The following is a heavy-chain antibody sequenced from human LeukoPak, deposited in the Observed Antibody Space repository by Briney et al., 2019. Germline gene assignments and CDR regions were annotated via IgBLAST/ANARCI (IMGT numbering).Heavy chain of an antibody. CDR3: ARDTNYYDTSGHYSGSDFDY. V-gene: IGHV3-21*01. CDR2: ITSTSYI. D-gene: IGHD3-22*01. CDR1: GFTFSTYT. J-gene: IGHJ4*02. Sequence: GGSLRLSCAASGFTFSTYTMNWVRQAPGKGLEWVSSITSTSYIYYSDSVKGRFTISRDDAKKSLFLQMSSLRAEDTAVYYCARDTNYYDTSGHYSGSDFDYWGQGTLVTVSS.